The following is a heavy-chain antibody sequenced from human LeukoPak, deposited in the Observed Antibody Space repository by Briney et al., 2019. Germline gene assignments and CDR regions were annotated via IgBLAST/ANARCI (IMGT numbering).Heavy chain of an antibody. V-gene: IGHV4-4*07. J-gene: IGHJ6*02. CDR3: ARGPRAYYYEVDV. CDR1: GGSISGNY. Sequence: PSETLSLTCTVSGGSISGNYWSWIRQSAGKGLEWIGRLFASGNTNYNPSLKSRVTMSLDTSKNQFSLKLTSVTAADTAVYYCARGPRAYYYEVDVWGQGSTVTVSS. CDR2: LFASGNT.